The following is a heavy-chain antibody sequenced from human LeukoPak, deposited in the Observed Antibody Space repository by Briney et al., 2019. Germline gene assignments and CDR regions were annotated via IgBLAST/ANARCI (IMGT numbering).Heavy chain of an antibody. CDR3: AREPYYYGSGSYDPNFDY. V-gene: IGHV3-7*03. Sequence: PGGSLRLSCAASGFTFSSYWMSWVRQAPGKGLEWVANIKQDGSEKYYVDSVKGRFTISRDNAKNSLYLQMNSLRAEDTAVYYCAREPYYYGSGSYDPNFDYWGQGTLVTVSS. CDR2: IKQDGSEK. CDR1: GFTFSSYW. D-gene: IGHD3-10*01. J-gene: IGHJ4*02.